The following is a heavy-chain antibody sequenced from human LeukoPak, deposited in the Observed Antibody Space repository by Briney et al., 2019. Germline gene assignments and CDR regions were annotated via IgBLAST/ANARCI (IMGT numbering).Heavy chain of an antibody. Sequence: GGSLRLSCAASGFTFSTSGMHWVRQAPGKGLEWVSVIYSGGTTNYADSAKGRFTISRDNSKNTVYLQMNSLRAEDTAVYYCARGGYAHYYGMDVWGQGTTVTVSS. CDR3: ARGGYAHYYGMDV. V-gene: IGHV3-53*01. D-gene: IGHD5-18*01. J-gene: IGHJ6*02. CDR2: IYSGGTT. CDR1: GFTFSTSG.